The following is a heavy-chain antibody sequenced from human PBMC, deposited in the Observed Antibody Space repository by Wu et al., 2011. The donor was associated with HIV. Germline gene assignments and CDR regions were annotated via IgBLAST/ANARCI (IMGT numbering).Heavy chain of an antibody. V-gene: IGHV1-69*15. CDR2: IIPIYGTT. J-gene: IGHJ6*03. CDR3: ARGRGQLGPPSGYYYYYMDV. D-gene: IGHD1-1*01. Sequence: QVQLVQSGAEVKKPGSSVKVSCKASGGTFSIYAVTWVRQAPGQGLEWMGRIIPIYGTTDYAQKFQGRVTITADGSTDTAYMELSSLRSDDTAIYYCARGRGQLGPPSGYYYYYMDVWGKGPRSPSP. CDR1: GGTFSIYA.